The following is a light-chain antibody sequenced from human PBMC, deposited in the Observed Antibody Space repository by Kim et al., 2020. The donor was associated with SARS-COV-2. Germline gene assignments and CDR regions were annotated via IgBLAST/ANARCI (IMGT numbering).Light chain of an antibody. J-gene: IGKJ1*01. CDR1: QSVSSN. Sequence: SVSPGERATLSGRASQSVSSNVAWYQQKPGQAPRLLIYGASTRATAIPARFSGSGSGTEFTLTISSLQSEDFAVYYCQQYGSWRTFGQGTKVDIK. CDR2: GAS. V-gene: IGKV3-15*01. CDR3: QQYGSWRT.